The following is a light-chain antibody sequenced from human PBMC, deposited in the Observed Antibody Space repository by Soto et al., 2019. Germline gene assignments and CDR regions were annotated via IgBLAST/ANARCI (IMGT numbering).Light chain of an antibody. CDR1: QSVSSSY. J-gene: IGKJ1*01. CDR3: QQDYNSWT. CDR2: GAS. V-gene: IGKV3D-7*01. Sequence: EIVMTQSPATLSLSPGERATLSCRASQSVSSSYLSWYQQKPGQAPRLLIYGASTRATGIPARFSGSGSGTDFTLNSSSLQPEDFEVYYCQQDYNSWTFGQGTKVEIK.